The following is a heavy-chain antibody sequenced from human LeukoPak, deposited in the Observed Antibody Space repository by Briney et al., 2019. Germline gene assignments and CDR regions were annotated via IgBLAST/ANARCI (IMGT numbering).Heavy chain of an antibody. Sequence: PGGSLRLSCAASGFTFSSYSMNWVRQAPGKGLEWVSSISSSSSYIYYAGSVKGRFTISRDNAKNSLYLQMNSLRAGDTAVYYCARGGPAAGRYYFDYWGQGTLVTVSS. D-gene: IGHD6-13*01. J-gene: IGHJ4*02. V-gene: IGHV3-21*01. CDR2: ISSSSSYI. CDR3: ARGGPAAGRYYFDY. CDR1: GFTFSSYS.